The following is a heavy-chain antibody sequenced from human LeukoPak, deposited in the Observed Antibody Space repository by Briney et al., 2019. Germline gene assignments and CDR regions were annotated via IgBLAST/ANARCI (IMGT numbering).Heavy chain of an antibody. CDR1: GYSFTSYW. V-gene: IGHV5-51*01. CDR3: ARLFGDPGGDY. D-gene: IGHD3-16*01. Sequence: GESLKISCKGSGYSFTSYWIGWVRQRPGKGLEWMGIIFPGDFDTKYSPSFQGQVTISADKSISTAYLQWSSLKASDTAMYYCARLFGDPGGDYWGQGTLVTVSS. J-gene: IGHJ4*02. CDR2: IFPGDFDT.